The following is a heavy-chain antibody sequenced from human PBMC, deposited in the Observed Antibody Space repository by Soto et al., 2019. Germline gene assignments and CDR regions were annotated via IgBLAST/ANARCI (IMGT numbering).Heavy chain of an antibody. J-gene: IGHJ3*02. D-gene: IGHD6-13*01. CDR3: ARPIAAAGRDAFDI. CDR2: IDYSESN. Sequence: SETLALACTVSGVSISISMDYWGWIRQPPGKGLEWVGSIDYSESNYYNPSLKRRVTISVDTSNKQFSLKLSSVTAADTGVYYCARPIAAAGRDAFDIWGQGTMVTVSS. CDR1: GVSISISMDY. V-gene: IGHV4-39*01.